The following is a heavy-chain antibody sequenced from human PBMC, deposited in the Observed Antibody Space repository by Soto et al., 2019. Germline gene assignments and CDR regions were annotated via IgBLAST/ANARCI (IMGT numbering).Heavy chain of an antibody. CDR1: GFTFSTYG. Sequence: QVQLVESGGGVVQPGRSLRLSCAASGFTFSTYGMHWVRQAPGKGLEWVAVISYDGSDKYYADSVKGRFTISRDNSKNTLYLPMSSLRAEDTAVYYCATGFSYSVIDYWGQGPLVTVSS. D-gene: IGHD5-18*01. J-gene: IGHJ4*02. V-gene: IGHV3-30*03. CDR3: ATGFSYSVIDY. CDR2: ISYDGSDK.